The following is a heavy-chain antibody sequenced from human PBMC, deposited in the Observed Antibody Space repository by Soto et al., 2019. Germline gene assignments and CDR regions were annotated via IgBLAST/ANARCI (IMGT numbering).Heavy chain of an antibody. CDR1: GGTFSSYA. V-gene: IGHV1-69*13. CDR2: IIPIFGTA. J-gene: IGHJ4*02. CDR3: ASPRWELRGGFDY. Sequence: ASVKVSCKASGGTFSSYAISWVRQAPGQGLEWMGGIIPIFGTANYAQKFQGRVTITADESTSTAYMELSSLRSEDTAVYYCASPRWELRGGFDYWGQGTLVTVSS. D-gene: IGHD1-26*01.